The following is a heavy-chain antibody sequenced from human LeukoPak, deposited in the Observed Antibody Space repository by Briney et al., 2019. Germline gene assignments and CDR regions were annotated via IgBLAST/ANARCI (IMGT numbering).Heavy chain of an antibody. CDR3: ARGSTSSAYSPCDY. J-gene: IGHJ4*02. D-gene: IGHD3-22*01. Sequence: ASVKVSYKASGYTFSSYGMHWVRLAPGQRLEWMGWINTGNDNTKYSQELQDRVTITRDTSASTVYMELSSLRSEDMAVYYCARGSTSSAYSPCDYWGQGTLVTVSS. CDR2: INTGNDNT. CDR1: GYTFSSYG. V-gene: IGHV1-3*03.